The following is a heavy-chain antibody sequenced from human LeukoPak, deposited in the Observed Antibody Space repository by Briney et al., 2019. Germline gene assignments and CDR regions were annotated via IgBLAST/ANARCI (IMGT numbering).Heavy chain of an antibody. D-gene: IGHD2-15*01. V-gene: IGHV4-39*01. J-gene: IGHJ3*02. CDR3: ASVAERYCSGGSCLADAFDI. Sequence: SETLSLTCTVSGGSVSSSSHYWGWVRQPPGKGLEWIGTIFYTGNTDYNPSLKSRVTISVDTSKNQFSLKVNSVTAADTAVYYCASVAERYCSGGSCLADAFDIWGQGTMVSVSS. CDR1: GGSVSSSSHY. CDR2: IFYTGNT.